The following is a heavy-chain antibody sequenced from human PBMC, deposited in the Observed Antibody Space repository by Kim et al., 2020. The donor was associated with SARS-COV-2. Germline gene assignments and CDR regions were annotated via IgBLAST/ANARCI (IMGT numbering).Heavy chain of an antibody. CDR1: GFTFSSYS. J-gene: IGHJ6*02. CDR3: ARDAYCGGDCYSRFYYYYGMDV. D-gene: IGHD2-21*02. CDR2: ISSSSSYI. Sequence: GGSLRLSCAASGFTFSSYSMNWVRQAPGKGLEWVSSISSSSSYIYYADSVKGRFTISRDNAKKSLYLQMNSLRAEDTAVYYCARDAYCGGDCYSRFYYYYGMDVWGQGTTVTVSS. V-gene: IGHV3-21*01.